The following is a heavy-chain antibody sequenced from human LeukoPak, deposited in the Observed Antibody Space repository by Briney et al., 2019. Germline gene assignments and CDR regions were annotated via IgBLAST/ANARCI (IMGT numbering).Heavy chain of an antibody. V-gene: IGHV4-59*12. Sequence: PSETLSLTCTVSGGSISNYYWSWIRQPPGKGLEWIAYIYYTGITNYNPSLKSRVTISVDTSKNQFSLKLSSVTAADTAVYYCAKELGTPDYSGSYYADYWGQGTLVTVSS. J-gene: IGHJ4*02. CDR1: GGSISNYY. CDR2: IYYTGIT. D-gene: IGHD1-26*01. CDR3: AKELGTPDYSGSYYADY.